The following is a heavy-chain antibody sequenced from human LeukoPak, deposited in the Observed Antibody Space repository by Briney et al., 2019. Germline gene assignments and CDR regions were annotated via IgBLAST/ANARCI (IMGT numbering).Heavy chain of an antibody. Sequence: SETLSLTCTVSGYSISSGYYWGWIRQPPGKGLERIGRIYHSRSTCYNPALNSLVTISVDTYNKQFSEKPSSLTAGNTAVYYCVGGRLRYYWGEETLVTVSS. J-gene: IGHJ4*02. CDR3: VGGRLRYY. D-gene: IGHD4-17*01. CDR1: GYSISSGYY. V-gene: IGHV4-38-2*02. CDR2: IYHSRST.